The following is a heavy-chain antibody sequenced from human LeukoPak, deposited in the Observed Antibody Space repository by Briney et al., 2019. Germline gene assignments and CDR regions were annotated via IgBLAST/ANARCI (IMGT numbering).Heavy chain of an antibody. CDR3: ARDSEVTPYYFDY. CDR1: GGTFSSYA. D-gene: IGHD4-23*01. V-gene: IGHV1-18*01. J-gene: IGHJ4*02. Sequence: ASVKVSCKASGGTFSSYAISWVRQAPGQGLEWMGWISAYNGNTNYAQKLQGRVTMTTDTSTSTAYMELRSLRSDDTAVYYCARDSEVTPYYFDYWGQGTLVTVSS. CDR2: ISAYNGNT.